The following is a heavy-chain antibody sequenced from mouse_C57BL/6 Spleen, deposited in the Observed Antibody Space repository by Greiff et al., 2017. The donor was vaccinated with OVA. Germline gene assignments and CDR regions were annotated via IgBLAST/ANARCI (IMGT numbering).Heavy chain of an antibody. J-gene: IGHJ4*01. Sequence: VQLQQSGPELVKPGASVKISCKASGYTFTDYYMNWVKQSHGKSLEWIGDINPNNGGTSYNQKFKGKATLTVDKSSSTAYMELRSLTSEDSAVYYCARSSKAMDYWGQGTSVTVSS. CDR1: GYTFTDYY. V-gene: IGHV1-26*01. CDR3: ARSSKAMDY. CDR2: INPNNGGT. D-gene: IGHD1-1*01.